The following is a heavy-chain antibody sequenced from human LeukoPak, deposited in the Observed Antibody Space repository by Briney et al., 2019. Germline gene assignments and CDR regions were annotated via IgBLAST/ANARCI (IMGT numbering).Heavy chain of an antibody. J-gene: IGHJ4*02. CDR1: GFTFSSYG. CDR2: ISYDGINK. Sequence: QPGRSLRLSCAASGFTFSSYGMHWVRQAPGKGLEWVASISYDGINKYCADSVKGRFTISRDNSKNTLFLQMSSLSTEDTAVYYYANGVGGGGQPFDYWGQGTLVTVSS. D-gene: IGHD1-26*01. CDR3: ANGVGGGGQPFDY. V-gene: IGHV3-30*18.